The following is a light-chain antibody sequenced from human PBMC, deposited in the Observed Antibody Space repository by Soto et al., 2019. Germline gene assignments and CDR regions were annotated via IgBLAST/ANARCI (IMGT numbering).Light chain of an antibody. CDR1: QSVSSSY. CDR2: GAS. J-gene: IGKJ4*01. V-gene: IGKV3-20*01. CDR3: QQYGRAHPT. Sequence: EIVLTQSPGTLSLSPGERATLSCRASQSVSSSYLAWYQQKPGQAPRLLIYGASSRATGIPDRFSGSGSGTDFTLIISTLEPEDFAVYYCQQYGRAHPTCGGGNKVEIK.